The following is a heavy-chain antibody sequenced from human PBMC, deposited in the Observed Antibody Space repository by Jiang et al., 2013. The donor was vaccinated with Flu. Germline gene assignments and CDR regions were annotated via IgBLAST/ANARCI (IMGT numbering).Heavy chain of an antibody. CDR3: ATRVHDYGLGGVGMGYYYYMDV. Sequence: GAEVKKPGESLKISCKGSGYSFTSYWIGWVRQMPGKGLEWMGIIYPGDSDTRYSPSFQGQVTISADKSISTAYLQWSSLKASDTAMYYCATRVHDYGLGGVGMGYYYYMDVWGKGTTVTVSS. CDR1: GYSFTSYW. J-gene: IGHJ6*03. CDR2: IYPGDSDT. D-gene: IGHD4-17*01. V-gene: IGHV5-51*01.